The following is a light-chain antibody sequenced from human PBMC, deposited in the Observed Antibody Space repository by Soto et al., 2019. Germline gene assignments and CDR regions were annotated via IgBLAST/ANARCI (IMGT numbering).Light chain of an antibody. Sequence: DIVMTQSPDSLAVSLGERATINCKSSQSVLYSSINKNYLAWYQQKPGQPPKLLIYWASTRDSGVPDRFSGSGSGTDFTLTISSLQSEDVAVYYCQQYYSTPLTFGGGTKVEIK. J-gene: IGKJ4*01. CDR2: WAS. CDR3: QQYYSTPLT. V-gene: IGKV4-1*01. CDR1: QSVLYSSINKNY.